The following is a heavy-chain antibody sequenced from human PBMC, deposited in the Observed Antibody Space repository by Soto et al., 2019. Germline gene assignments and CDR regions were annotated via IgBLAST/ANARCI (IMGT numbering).Heavy chain of an antibody. CDR1: GGTFSSYA. D-gene: IGHD2-2*01. Sequence: QVQLVQSGAEVKKPGSSVKVSCKASGGTFSSYAISWVRQAPGQGLEWMGGIIPIFGTANYAQKFQGRVTITEDESKSTAYMELSSLRSEDTAVYYCVRDPSVPVTDYYDGMDVWGQGTTVTVSS. CDR2: IIPIFGTA. CDR3: VRDPSVPVTDYYDGMDV. V-gene: IGHV1-69*12. J-gene: IGHJ6*02.